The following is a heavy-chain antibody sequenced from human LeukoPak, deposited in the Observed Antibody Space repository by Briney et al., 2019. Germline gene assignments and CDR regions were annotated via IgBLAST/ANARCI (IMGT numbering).Heavy chain of an antibody. J-gene: IGHJ4*02. V-gene: IGHV4-61*02. CDR2: IYTSGST. D-gene: IGHD3-22*01. CDR1: GGSISSGSYY. Sequence: PSQTLSLTCTVSGGSISSGSYYWSWIRQPAGKGLEWIGRIYTSGSTNYNPSLKSRVTISVDTSKNQFSLKLSSVTAADTAVYYCARGTYSYDRFDYWGQGTLVTVSS. CDR3: ARGTYSYDRFDY.